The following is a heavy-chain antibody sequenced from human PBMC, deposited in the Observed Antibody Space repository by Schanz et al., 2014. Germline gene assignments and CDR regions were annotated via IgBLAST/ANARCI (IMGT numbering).Heavy chain of an antibody. V-gene: IGHV3-74*01. CDR2: IRADGRMT. Sequence: EVQLVESGGGLVQPGGSLRLSCAASGLTLSDYRMHWVRQAPGKGPEWISHIRADGRMTNYAASVEGRFTISRDDSKNTLYLQMNSLRPEDTAVYYCAKEDRNHNSDYVYWGQGTLVTVSS. CDR3: AKEDRNHNSDYVY. J-gene: IGHJ4*02. D-gene: IGHD3-22*01. CDR1: GLTLSDYR.